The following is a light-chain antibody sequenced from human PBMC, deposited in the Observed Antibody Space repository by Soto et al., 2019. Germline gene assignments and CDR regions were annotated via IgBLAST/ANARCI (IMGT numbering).Light chain of an antibody. V-gene: IGLV4-69*01. Sequence: QPVLTQSPSASASLGASVKLTCTLSSGHSCYAIAWHQQQPEKGPRFLMKVNSDGSHSRGDGIPDRFSGSSSGAERYLTISSLQSEDEADYYCQTWGTGIRVFGGGTQLTVL. CDR1: SGHSCYA. CDR3: QTWGTGIRV. CDR2: VNSDGSH. J-gene: IGLJ3*02.